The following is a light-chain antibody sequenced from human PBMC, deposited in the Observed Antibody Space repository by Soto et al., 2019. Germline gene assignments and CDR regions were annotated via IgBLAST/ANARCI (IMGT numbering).Light chain of an antibody. CDR2: DAS. Sequence: EIVLTQSPATLSLSPGERATLSCRASQSVSSYLAWDQQKPGQAPRLLIYDASNRATGIPARFSSSGSVTDFTLTISSRGRDDFAVYYCQQRSAWPSTFGGGTKVQIK. CDR3: QQRSAWPST. CDR1: QSVSSY. J-gene: IGKJ4*01. V-gene: IGKV3-11*01.